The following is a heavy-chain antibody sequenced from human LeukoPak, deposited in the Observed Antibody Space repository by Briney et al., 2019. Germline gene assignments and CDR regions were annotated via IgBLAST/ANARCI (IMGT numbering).Heavy chain of an antibody. D-gene: IGHD5-12*01. CDR3: ARVKRSGYEYYFDY. Sequence: SQTLSLTCAVSGGSISRGGYSWSCIRLPPGKGLEWIGYIYHSGSTYYNPSLKSRVTISLDRSKNQSSLKLSSVTAADTAVYYCARVKRSGYEYYFDYWGQGTLVTVSS. CDR1: GGSISRGGYS. J-gene: IGHJ4*02. V-gene: IGHV4-30-2*01. CDR2: IYHSGST.